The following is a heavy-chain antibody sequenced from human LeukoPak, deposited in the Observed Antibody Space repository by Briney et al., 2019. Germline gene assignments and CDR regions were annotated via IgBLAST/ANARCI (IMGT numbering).Heavy chain of an antibody. D-gene: IGHD1-26*01. CDR1: GFTFSSYS. Sequence: GGSLRLSCAASGFTFSSYSMNWVRQAPGEGLEWVANIKQDESEIDYVDSVRGRFTISRDNAKNSLYLQMNSLRAEDTALYYCATYSGAHHKTFDDWGQGTLVTVSS. V-gene: IGHV3-7*03. J-gene: IGHJ4*02. CDR2: IKQDESEI. CDR3: ATYSGAHHKTFDD.